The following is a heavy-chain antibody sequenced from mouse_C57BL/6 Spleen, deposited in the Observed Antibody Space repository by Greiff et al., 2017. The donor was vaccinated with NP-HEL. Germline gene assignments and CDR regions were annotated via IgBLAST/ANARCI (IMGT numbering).Heavy chain of an antibody. J-gene: IGHJ4*01. Sequence: EVMLVESGEGLVKPGGSLKLSCAASGFTFSSYAMSWVRQTPEKRLEWVAYISSGGDYIYYADTVKGRFTISRDNARNTLYLQMSSLKSEDTAMYYCTRGGYYEKYAMDYWGQGTSVTVSS. D-gene: IGHD2-3*01. CDR2: ISSGGDYI. CDR1: GFTFSSYA. V-gene: IGHV5-9-1*02. CDR3: TRGGYYEKYAMDY.